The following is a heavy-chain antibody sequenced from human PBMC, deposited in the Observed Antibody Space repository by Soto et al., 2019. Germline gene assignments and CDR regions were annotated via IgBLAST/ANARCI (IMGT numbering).Heavy chain of an antibody. CDR1: GFTFSSYA. CDR3: EREGHSDGYNCHFDY. D-gene: IGHD5-12*01. J-gene: IGHJ4*02. CDR2: ISYDGSHK. Sequence: QVQLVESGGGVVQPGRSLILSCAASGFTFSSYAMHWVRQAPGKGLEWVALISYDGSHKYYVDSMKGRFTISRDNAKNTLSLQMNSLRAEDTAVYYCEREGHSDGYNCHFDYWGQGTLVTVSS. V-gene: IGHV3-30-3*01.